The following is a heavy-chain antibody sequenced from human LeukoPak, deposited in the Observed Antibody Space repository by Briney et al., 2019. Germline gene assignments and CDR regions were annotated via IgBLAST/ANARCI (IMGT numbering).Heavy chain of an antibody. Sequence: SQTLSLTCTVSGGSITSGDYYWSWIRQPPGKGLEWIGNIYYSGSTYYNPSLKSRVTISVDTSKNQFSLKLSSVTAADTAVYYCASWGPYYYDSRGASGFDYWGQGTLVTVSS. D-gene: IGHD3-22*01. J-gene: IGHJ4*02. CDR1: GGSITSGDYY. CDR2: IYYSGST. V-gene: IGHV4-30-4*01. CDR3: ASWGPYYYDSRGASGFDY.